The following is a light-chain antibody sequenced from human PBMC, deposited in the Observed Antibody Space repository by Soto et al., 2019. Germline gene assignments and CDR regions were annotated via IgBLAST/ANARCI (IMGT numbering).Light chain of an antibody. Sequence: QSVLTQPPSVSAAPGQRVTIFCSGSSSTIGNNYVSRYQQLPGTAPILLIYDNYYRPSGIPDRFSGSKSGTSATLVITGVQTGDEADYYCGTWDSNLDNGVVFGGGTKLTVL. J-gene: IGLJ2*01. CDR3: GTWDSNLDNGVV. CDR2: DNY. CDR1: SSTIGNNY. V-gene: IGLV1-51*01.